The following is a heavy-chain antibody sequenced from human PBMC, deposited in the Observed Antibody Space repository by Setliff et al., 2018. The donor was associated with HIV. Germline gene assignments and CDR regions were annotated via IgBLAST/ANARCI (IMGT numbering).Heavy chain of an antibody. J-gene: IGHJ3*02. D-gene: IGHD3-9*01. CDR3: ARVATGPESFDI. CDR1: GGSISSHY. Sequence: PSETLSLTCTVSGGSISSHYWSWIRQAPGKGLEWIGTMYFSGNSRNSPALKSRVTISIDTSKNQFSLKLSSVTAADTAVYYCARVATGPESFDIWGQGTMVTVSS. V-gene: IGHV4-59*08. CDR2: MYFSGNS.